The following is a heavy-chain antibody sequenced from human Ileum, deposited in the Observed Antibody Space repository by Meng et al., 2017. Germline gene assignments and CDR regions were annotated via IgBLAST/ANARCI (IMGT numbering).Heavy chain of an antibody. V-gene: IGHV4-59*01. CDR1: NGSISSYF. J-gene: IGHJ4*02. CDR3: AGGGGASTSSYQGVFDY. CDR2: VYYRGTT. D-gene: IGHD2-2*01. Sequence: SETLSLTCTVSNGSISSYFWSWIRQPPGKTLEWIGYVYYRGTTNYNPSLNSRVTMSVDTSKNQFSLNLSSVTAADTAVYYCAGGGGASTSSYQGVFDYWGQGTLVTVSS.